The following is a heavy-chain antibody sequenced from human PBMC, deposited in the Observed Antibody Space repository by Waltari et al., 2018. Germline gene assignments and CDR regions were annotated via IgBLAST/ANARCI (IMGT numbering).Heavy chain of an antibody. D-gene: IGHD3-22*01. V-gene: IGHV1-18*01. J-gene: IGHJ4*02. CDR3: ARSRYNFDSTGPYPH. CDR1: GYDFDDYS. CDR2: ISRLQTKT. Sequence: QVQLVQSGSEVKKPGASVKVSCKASGYDFDDYSIVWLRQAPGQGLEWMGWISRLQTKTRYEQNLQDRVIMTTDASTTTAYMEVRGLRSDDTAVYYCARSRYNFDSTGPYPHWGQGTVVTVSS.